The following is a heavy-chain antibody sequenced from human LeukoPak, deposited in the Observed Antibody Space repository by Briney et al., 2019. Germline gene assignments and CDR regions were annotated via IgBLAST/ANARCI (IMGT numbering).Heavy chain of an antibody. CDR2: IKQDGSEK. Sequence: GGSLRLSCAASGFTFSSYWMSWVRQAQGKGLEWVANIKQDGSEKYYVDSVKGRFTISRDNAKNSLYLQMNSLRAEDTAVYYCARAPIVYDFWSGYYIGEDYWGQGTLVTVSS. J-gene: IGHJ4*02. CDR3: ARAPIVYDFWSGYYIGEDY. CDR1: GFTFSSYW. V-gene: IGHV3-7*01. D-gene: IGHD3-3*01.